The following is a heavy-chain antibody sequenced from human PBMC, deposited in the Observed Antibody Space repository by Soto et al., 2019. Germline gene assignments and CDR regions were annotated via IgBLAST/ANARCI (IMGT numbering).Heavy chain of an antibody. D-gene: IGHD2-2*02. CDR3: ARVKVPAAILGAFDL. CDR2: INPLKGDT. V-gene: IGHV1-18*01. J-gene: IGHJ3*01. CDR1: GYTFSTYG. Sequence: ASVKVSCKASGYTFSTYGITWVRQAPGQGLEWMGWINPLKGDTNSAARLQDRLTMTTDTSTRTAYMELRSLTSDDTAVYYCARVKVPAAILGAFDLWGQGTVVT.